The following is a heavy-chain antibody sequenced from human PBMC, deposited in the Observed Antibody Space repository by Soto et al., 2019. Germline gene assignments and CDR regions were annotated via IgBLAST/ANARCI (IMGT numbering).Heavy chain of an antibody. CDR3: ARCGSGSPYYYGMDV. CDR1: GGSISSSNW. D-gene: IGHD3-10*01. CDR2: IYHSGST. Sequence: SETLSLTCAVSGGSISSSNWWSWVRQPPGKGLEWIGEIYHSGSTNYNPSLKSRVTISVDKSKNQFSLKLSSVTAADTAVYYCARCGSGSPYYYGMDVWGQGTTVTVSS. J-gene: IGHJ6*02. V-gene: IGHV4-4*02.